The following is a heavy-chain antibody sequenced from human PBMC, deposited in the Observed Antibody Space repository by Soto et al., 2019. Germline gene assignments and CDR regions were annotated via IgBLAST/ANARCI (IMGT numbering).Heavy chain of an antibody. J-gene: IGHJ4*02. Sequence: SGPTLVNPTQTLTLTCTFSGFSLSTSGMCVSWIRQPPGKALEWLALIDWDDDKYYSTSLKTRLTISKDTSKNQVVLTMANMDPVDTATYYCARTLPYYYDSSGYYYVTYYFDYWGQGTLVTVSS. D-gene: IGHD3-22*01. CDR1: GFSLSTSGMC. CDR2: IDWDDDK. CDR3: ARTLPYYYDSSGYYYVTYYFDY. V-gene: IGHV2-70*01.